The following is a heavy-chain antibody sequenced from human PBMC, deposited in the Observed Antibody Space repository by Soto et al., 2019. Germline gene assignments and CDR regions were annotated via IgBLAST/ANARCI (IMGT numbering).Heavy chain of an antibody. CDR2: IYPGDSDT. Sequence: GESLKISCKGSGYSFTIYWIGWVRQMPGKGLEWMGIIYPGDSDTKYNPSFQGQVTISADKSITTTYLQWSSLKASDTAIYYCAASIFYYGMDVWGQGTTVTV. V-gene: IGHV5-51*01. CDR1: GYSFTIYW. J-gene: IGHJ6*02. CDR3: AASIFYYGMDV.